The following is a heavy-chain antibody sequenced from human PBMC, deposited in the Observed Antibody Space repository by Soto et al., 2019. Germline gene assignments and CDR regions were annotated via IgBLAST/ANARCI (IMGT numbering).Heavy chain of an antibody. CDR2: IIPIFGTA. Sequence: VKLSCKASGGTFSSYAISWVRQAPEQGLEWMVGIIPIFGTANYAQKFQGRVTITADESTSTAYMEMSSLRSEDTAVYYCARGLYYDFWSGHNYYYGMDVWGQGTTVTVSS. V-gene: IGHV1-69*13. CDR3: ARGLYYDFWSGHNYYYGMDV. J-gene: IGHJ6*02. CDR1: GGTFSSYA. D-gene: IGHD3-3*01.